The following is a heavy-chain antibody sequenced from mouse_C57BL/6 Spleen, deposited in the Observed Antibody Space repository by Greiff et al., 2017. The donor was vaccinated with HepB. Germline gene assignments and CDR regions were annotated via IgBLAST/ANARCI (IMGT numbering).Heavy chain of an antibody. J-gene: IGHJ3*01. CDR2: INPNNGGT. CDR1: GYTFTDYN. V-gene: IGHV1-22*01. Sequence: EVQLQQSGPELVKPGASVKMSCKASGYTFTDYNMHWVKQSHGKSLEWIGYINPNNGGTSYNQKFKGKATLTVNKSSSTAYMELRSLTSEDSAVYYCARYMGYDYDAFAYWGQGTLVTVSA. CDR3: ARYMGYDYDAFAY. D-gene: IGHD2-4*01.